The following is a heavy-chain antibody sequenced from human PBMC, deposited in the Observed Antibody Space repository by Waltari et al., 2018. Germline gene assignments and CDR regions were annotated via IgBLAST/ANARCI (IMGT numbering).Heavy chain of an antibody. CDR2: ISDDGKNK. D-gene: IGHD1-26*01. CDR1: TFSFNDYT. V-gene: IGHV3-30*04. J-gene: IGHJ6*02. CDR3: ARSLTTSTWRSTFYYSRLDV. Sequence: HLVESGGGEVQPGRSLRLSCAASTFSFNDYTIHWVRQTPDKGLQWVALISDDGKNKEYSDSVKGRFTISRDTSKNTVSLQMSSLRVADTGLYFCARSLTTSTWRSTFYYSRLDVWGRGTTVTVSS.